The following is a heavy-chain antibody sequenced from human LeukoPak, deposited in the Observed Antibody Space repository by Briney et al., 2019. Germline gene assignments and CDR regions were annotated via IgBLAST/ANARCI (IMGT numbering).Heavy chain of an antibody. CDR2: IWYDGSNK. Sequence: PGRSLRLSCAASGFTFSSYGMHWVRQAPGKGLEWVAVIWYDGSNKYYADSVKGRFTISRDNSKNTLYLQMNSLRAEDTAVYYCAKDSGAPRCDSSGYCFDYWGQGTLVTVSS. D-gene: IGHD3-22*01. V-gene: IGHV3-33*06. CDR1: GFTFSSYG. J-gene: IGHJ4*02. CDR3: AKDSGAPRCDSSGYCFDY.